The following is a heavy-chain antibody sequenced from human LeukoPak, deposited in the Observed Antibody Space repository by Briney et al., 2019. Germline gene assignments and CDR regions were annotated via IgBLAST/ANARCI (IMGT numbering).Heavy chain of an antibody. CDR2: IYSGGST. D-gene: IGHD2-15*01. J-gene: IGHJ4*02. CDR3: ARLSIEDTSIDY. V-gene: IGHV3-53*01. Sequence: PGGSLRLSCAASGFTVSSNYMSWVRQAPGKGLEWVSVIYSGGSTYYADSVKGRFTISRDNSKNTLYLQMNSLRAEDTAVYYCARLSIEDTSIDYWGQGTLVTVSS. CDR1: GFTVSSNY.